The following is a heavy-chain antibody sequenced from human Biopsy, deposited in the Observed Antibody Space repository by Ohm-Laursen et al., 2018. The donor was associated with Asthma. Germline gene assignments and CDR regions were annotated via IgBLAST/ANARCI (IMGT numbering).Heavy chain of an antibody. Sequence: ATVKISCKASGYTFISYAIHWVRQAPGQRLEWMGWINAGNGNTKYSQKFQGRVTITRDTSASTAYMELSSLRSEDTAVYYCARTYYDFLTGQVIDAFAIWGQGTMVAVSS. D-gene: IGHD3-9*01. CDR1: GYTFISYA. CDR2: INAGNGNT. CDR3: ARTYYDFLTGQVIDAFAI. J-gene: IGHJ3*02. V-gene: IGHV1-3*01.